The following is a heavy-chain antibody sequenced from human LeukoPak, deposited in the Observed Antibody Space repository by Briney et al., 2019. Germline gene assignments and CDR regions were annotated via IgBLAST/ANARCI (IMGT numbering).Heavy chain of an antibody. J-gene: IGHJ4*02. CDR3: ARGPVVPAAPYYFDY. D-gene: IGHD2-2*01. CDR1: GGSISSGGYS. V-gene: IGHV4-30-2*01. CDR2: IYHSGST. Sequence: SQTLSLTCAVSGGSISSGGYSWSWIRQPPGKGLEWIGYIYHSGSTYYNPSLKSRVTISVDRSKNQFSLKLSSVTAADTAVYYCARGPVVPAAPYYFDYWGQGTLVTVSS.